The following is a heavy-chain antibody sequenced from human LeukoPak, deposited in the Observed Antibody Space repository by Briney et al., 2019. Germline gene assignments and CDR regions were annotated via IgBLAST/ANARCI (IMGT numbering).Heavy chain of an antibody. CDR2: INHSGST. D-gene: IGHD6-13*01. V-gene: IGHV4-34*01. J-gene: IGHJ4*02. CDR3: ARVRKIPYSSSWYYFDY. Sequence: SETLSLTCAVYGVSFSGYYWSWIRQPPGKGLEWIGEINHSGSTNYNPSLKSRVTISVDTSKNQFSLKLSSVTAADTAVYYCARVRKIPYSSSWYYFDYWGQGTLVTVSS. CDR1: GVSFSGYY.